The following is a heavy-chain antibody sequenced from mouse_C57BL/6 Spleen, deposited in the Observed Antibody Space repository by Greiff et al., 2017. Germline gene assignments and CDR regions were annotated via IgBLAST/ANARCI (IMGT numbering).Heavy chain of an antibody. D-gene: IGHD1-1*01. Sequence: EVQRVESEGGLVQPGSSMKLSCTASGFTFSDYYMAWVRQVPEKGLEWVANINYDGSSTYYLDSLKSRFIISRDNAKNILYLQMSSLKSEDTATYYCARDRYYYGSSYAMDYWGQGTSVTVSS. J-gene: IGHJ4*01. CDR2: INYDGSST. CDR3: ARDRYYYGSSYAMDY. V-gene: IGHV5-16*01. CDR1: GFTFSDYY.